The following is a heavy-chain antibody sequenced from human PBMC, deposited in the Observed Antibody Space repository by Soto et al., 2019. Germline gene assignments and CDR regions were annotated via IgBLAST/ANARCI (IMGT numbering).Heavy chain of an antibody. J-gene: IGHJ5*02. CDR1: GGNFTNYG. CDR2: IIPLFGTT. V-gene: IGHV1-69*01. CDR3: ARARGTSWYNWFDP. Sequence: QVQLVQYGAELKKPGSSVKVSCKASGGNFTNYGISWVRQAPGQGLEWMGGIIPLFGTTNYAQKFRGRVTVTADESTSTAYMERNSLRSEDTAIYFCARARGTSWYNWFDPWGQGTLVTVSS. D-gene: IGHD6-13*01.